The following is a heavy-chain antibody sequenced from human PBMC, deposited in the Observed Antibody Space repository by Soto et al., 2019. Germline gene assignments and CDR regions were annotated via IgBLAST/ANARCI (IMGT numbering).Heavy chain of an antibody. CDR3: AKTANGWFSAFDI. CDR1: GFTFSSYA. Sequence: EVQLLESGGGLVQPGGSLRLSCAASGFTFSSYAMSWVRQAPGKGLEWVSAISGSGGTTYYADSVKGRFTVSRDNSKNTLYLQMTSLRDEDKAVYYCAKTANGWFSAFDIWGQGTMVTVSS. V-gene: IGHV3-23*01. CDR2: ISGSGGTT. J-gene: IGHJ3*02. D-gene: IGHD6-19*01.